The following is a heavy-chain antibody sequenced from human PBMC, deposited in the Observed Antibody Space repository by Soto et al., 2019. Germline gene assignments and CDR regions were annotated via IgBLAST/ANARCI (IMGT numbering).Heavy chain of an antibody. D-gene: IGHD2-2*01. CDR1: GYTFTNYA. CDR2: INAGNGNT. V-gene: IGHV1-3*01. Sequence: ASVKVSCKASGYTFTNYAVHWVRQAPGQRKEWMGWINAGNGNTRYSQKFQGRVTITRDTYARTAYMELSSLRSEDTAVYYCARGHLAVVPVASWYFYMDVWGKGTTVTVSS. CDR3: ARGHLAVVPVASWYFYMDV. J-gene: IGHJ6*03.